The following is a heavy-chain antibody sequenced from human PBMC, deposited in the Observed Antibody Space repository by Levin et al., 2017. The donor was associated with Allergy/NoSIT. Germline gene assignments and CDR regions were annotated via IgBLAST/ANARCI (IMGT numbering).Heavy chain of an antibody. Sequence: GESLKISCAASGFTFSSYSMNWVRQAPGKGLEWVSSISSSSSYIYYADSVKGRFTISRDNAKNSLYLQMNSLRAEDTAVYYCARDRPATAYYYYGMDVWGQGTTVTVSS. CDR2: ISSSSSYI. D-gene: IGHD2-2*01. V-gene: IGHV3-21*01. J-gene: IGHJ6*02. CDR3: ARDRPATAYYYYGMDV. CDR1: GFTFSSYS.